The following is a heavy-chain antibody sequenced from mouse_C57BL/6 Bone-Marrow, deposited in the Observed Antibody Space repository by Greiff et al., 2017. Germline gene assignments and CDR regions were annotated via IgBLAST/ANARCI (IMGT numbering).Heavy chain of an antibody. Sequence: EVKLMESGGGLVQPGGSMKLSCVASGFTFSNYWMNWVRQSPEKGLEWVAQIRLKSDNYATHYAESVKGRFTISRDDSKSSVYLQMNNLRAEDTGIYYCTGEGTYYGSSPFAYWGQGTLVTVSA. CDR3: TGEGTYYGSSPFAY. D-gene: IGHD1-1*01. J-gene: IGHJ3*01. CDR2: IRLKSDNYAT. V-gene: IGHV6-3*01. CDR1: GFTFSNYW.